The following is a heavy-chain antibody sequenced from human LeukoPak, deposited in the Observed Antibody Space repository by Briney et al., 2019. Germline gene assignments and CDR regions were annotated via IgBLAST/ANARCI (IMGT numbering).Heavy chain of an antibody. CDR3: ASLPYDSSGYYPAD. D-gene: IGHD3-22*01. Sequence: GASVKVSCKASGYTFTSYGISWVRQAPGQGLEWMGWISAYNGNTNYAQKLQGRVTMTTDTSTSTAYMELRSLRSDDTAVYYCASLPYDSSGYYPADWGLGTLVTVSS. CDR2: ISAYNGNT. V-gene: IGHV1-18*01. J-gene: IGHJ4*02. CDR1: GYTFTSYG.